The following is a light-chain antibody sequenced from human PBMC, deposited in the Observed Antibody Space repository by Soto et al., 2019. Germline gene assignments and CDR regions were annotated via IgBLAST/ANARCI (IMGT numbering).Light chain of an antibody. CDR1: SSNIGSNY. CDR2: SNN. CDR3: AACDDSLSGV. J-gene: IGLJ1*01. Sequence: QSVLTQPPSASGTPGQRVTISCSGSSSNIGSNYVYWYQQLPGTAPKLLIYSNNQRPSGVPDRFSGSKSGTSASLAISGLRSEDEADYYCAACDDSLSGVFGTGTKVTVL. V-gene: IGLV1-47*02.